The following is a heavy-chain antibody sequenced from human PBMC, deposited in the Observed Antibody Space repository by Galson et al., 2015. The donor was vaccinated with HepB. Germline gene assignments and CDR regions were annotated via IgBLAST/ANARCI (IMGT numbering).Heavy chain of an antibody. D-gene: IGHD6-19*01. Sequence: SLRLSCAASGFTFGDYAMSWFRQAPGKGLEWVGFIRSKAYGGTTEYAASVKGRFTISRDDSKSIAYLQMNSLKTEDTAVYYCTRGTSGWYREYYYYYYGMDVWGQGTTVTVSS. V-gene: IGHV3-49*03. CDR2: IRSKAYGGTT. J-gene: IGHJ6*02. CDR3: TRGTSGWYREYYYYYYGMDV. CDR1: GFTFGDYA.